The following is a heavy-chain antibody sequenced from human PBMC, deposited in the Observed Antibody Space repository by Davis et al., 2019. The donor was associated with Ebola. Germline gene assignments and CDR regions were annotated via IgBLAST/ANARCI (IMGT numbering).Heavy chain of an antibody. Sequence: SVKVSCKASGGTFSSYAISWVRQAPGQGLEWMGGIIPIFGTANYAQKFQGRVTITADESTSTAYMELSSLRSEDTAVYYCARGYCSSTSCSYYYGMDVWGQGTTVTVSS. CDR2: IIPIFGTA. CDR3: ARGYCSSTSCSYYYGMDV. V-gene: IGHV1-69*13. D-gene: IGHD2-2*01. CDR1: GGTFSSYA. J-gene: IGHJ6*02.